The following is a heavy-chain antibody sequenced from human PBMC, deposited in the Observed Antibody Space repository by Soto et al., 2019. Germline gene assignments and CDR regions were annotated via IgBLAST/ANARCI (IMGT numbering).Heavy chain of an antibody. Sequence: ESGGGLIQPGGSLRLSCAASGFTVSSNYMSWVRQAPGKGLEWVSVIYSGGSTYYADSVKGRFTISRDNSKNTLYLQMNSLRAEDTAVYYCARENREYSSPHFDYWGQGTLVTVSS. J-gene: IGHJ4*02. CDR3: ARENREYSSPHFDY. CDR1: GFTVSSNY. CDR2: IYSGGST. V-gene: IGHV3-53*01. D-gene: IGHD6-6*01.